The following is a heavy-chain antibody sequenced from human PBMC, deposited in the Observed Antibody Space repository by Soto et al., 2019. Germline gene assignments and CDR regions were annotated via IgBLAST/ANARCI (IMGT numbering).Heavy chain of an antibody. J-gene: IGHJ6*02. CDR2: ISYDGSNK. CDR3: AKNYYDSGTYYSAMDV. CDR1: GFTFNSYG. D-gene: IGHD3-10*01. V-gene: IGHV3-30*18. Sequence: GGSLRLSCAASGFTFNSYGMHWVRQAPGTGLEWVTVISYDGSNKYYGDSVKGRFTISRDNSKNMLYLQMNSLRAEDTAVYYCAKNYYDSGTYYSAMDVWGQGTTVTVSS.